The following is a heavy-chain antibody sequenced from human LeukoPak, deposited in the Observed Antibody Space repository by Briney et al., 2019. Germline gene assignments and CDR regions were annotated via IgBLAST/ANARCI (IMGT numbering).Heavy chain of an antibody. J-gene: IGHJ4*02. Sequence: SETLSLTCTVSGGSISSSSYYWGWIRQPPGKGLEWIGSIYYSGSTYYNPSLKSRVTISVDTSKNQFSLKLSSVTAADTAVYYGGDPAGGGGGEISGVYYFDYWGQGTLVTVSS. CDR2: IYYSGST. CDR1: GGSISSSSYY. CDR3: GDPAGGGGGEISGVYYFDY. V-gene: IGHV4-39*01. D-gene: IGHD3-10*01.